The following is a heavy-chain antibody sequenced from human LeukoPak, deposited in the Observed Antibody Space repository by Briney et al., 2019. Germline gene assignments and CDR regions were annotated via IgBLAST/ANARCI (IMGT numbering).Heavy chain of an antibody. V-gene: IGHV4-59*01. CDR1: GGSISSYY. Sequence: PSETLSLTCTVSGGSISSYYWNWIRQPPGKGLEWIGDINYSGTTHYNPSLNSRITILIDTSKNQFSLKLSSVTAADTAVYYCARRLQNMATDYWGQGTLLTVSS. CDR3: ARRLQNMATDY. D-gene: IGHD2/OR15-2a*01. J-gene: IGHJ4*02. CDR2: INYSGTT.